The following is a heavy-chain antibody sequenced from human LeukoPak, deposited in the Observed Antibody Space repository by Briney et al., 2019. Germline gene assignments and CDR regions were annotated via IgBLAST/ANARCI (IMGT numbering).Heavy chain of an antibody. Sequence: ASVKLSCNVSGYTLTELSTHWGRQAPGKGVEWMGGFDPEDGETIYAQKFQGRVTMTEDTPTDTAYMELSSLRSEDTAVYYCATDGNSSFDYWGREPWSPSPQ. V-gene: IGHV1-24*01. CDR1: GYTLTELS. J-gene: IGHJ4*02. CDR2: FDPEDGET. CDR3: ATDGNSSFDY. D-gene: IGHD6-6*01.